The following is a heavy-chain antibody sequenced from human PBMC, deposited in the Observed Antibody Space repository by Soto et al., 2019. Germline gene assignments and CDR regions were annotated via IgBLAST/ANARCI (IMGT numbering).Heavy chain of an antibody. V-gene: IGHV1-69*13. D-gene: IGHD3-3*01. J-gene: IGHJ6*02. Sequence: GASVKVSCKASGGTFSSYAISWVRQAPGQGLEWMGGIIPIFGTANYVQKFQGRVTITADESTSTAYMELSSLRSEDTAVYYCARRSDLNVLLFLEWSYGAPKGLYYYYGMDVWGQGTTVTVSS. CDR2: IIPIFGTA. CDR1: GGTFSSYA. CDR3: ARRSDLNVLLFLEWSYGAPKGLYYYYGMDV.